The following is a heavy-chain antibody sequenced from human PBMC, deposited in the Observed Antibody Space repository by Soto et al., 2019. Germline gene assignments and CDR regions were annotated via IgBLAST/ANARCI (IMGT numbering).Heavy chain of an antibody. CDR3: AREVVAATYDY. V-gene: IGHV3-64*01. CDR2: ISGNWGST. J-gene: IGHJ4*02. D-gene: IGHD2-15*01. CDR1: GFTFSSYA. Sequence: GGSLRLSCAASGFTFSSYALHWVRQAPGEGLEYVSTISGNWGSTYYANSVKGRFTISRDNSKNTLYLQMGSLRAEDMGVYFCAREVVAATYDYWGQGTLVTVSS.